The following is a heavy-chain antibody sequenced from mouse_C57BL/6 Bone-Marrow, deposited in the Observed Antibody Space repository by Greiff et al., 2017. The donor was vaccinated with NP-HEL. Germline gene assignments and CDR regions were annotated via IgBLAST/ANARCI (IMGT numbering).Heavy chain of an antibody. CDR2: ISSGGDYI. CDR3: TRDRPYGSSYDYAMDY. V-gene: IGHV5-9-1*02. Sequence: EVMLVESGEGLVKPGGSLKLSCAASGFTFSSYAMSWVRQTPEKRLEWVAYISSGGDYIYYADTVKGRFTISRDNARNTLYLQMSSLKSEDTAMYYCTRDRPYGSSYDYAMDYWGQGTSVTVSS. D-gene: IGHD1-1*01. J-gene: IGHJ4*01. CDR1: GFTFSSYA.